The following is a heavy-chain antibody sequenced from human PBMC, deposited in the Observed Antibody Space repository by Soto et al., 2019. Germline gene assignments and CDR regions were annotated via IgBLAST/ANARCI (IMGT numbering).Heavy chain of an antibody. CDR3: ARMPASSLFDY. D-gene: IGHD2-2*01. CDR2: FVPFSATA. CDR1: GGTFGSFV. V-gene: IGHV1-69*18. Sequence: QVQLVQSGAEVQTPGSSVKVSCTAVGGTFGSFVYSWVRQAPGQGLEWMGRFVPFSATANHAQKFQDSLTMSADASTTTLYMELRGLRSEDTAISYCARMPASSLFDYWGHRTLVPVSS. J-gene: IGHJ5*01.